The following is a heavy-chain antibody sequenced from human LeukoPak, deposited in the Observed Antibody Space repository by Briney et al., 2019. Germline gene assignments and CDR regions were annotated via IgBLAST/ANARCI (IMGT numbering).Heavy chain of an antibody. V-gene: IGHV3-30-3*01. CDR2: ISYDGSNK. CDR3: ARGSNAWSYGSGTPADFQH. CDR1: GFTFSSYA. Sequence: GGSLRLSCAASGFTFSSYAMHWVRQAPGKGLEWVAVISYDGSNKYYADSVKGRFTISRDNSKNTLYLQMNSLRAEDTAVYYCARGSNAWSYGSGTPADFQHWGQGTLVTDSS. D-gene: IGHD3-10*01. J-gene: IGHJ1*01.